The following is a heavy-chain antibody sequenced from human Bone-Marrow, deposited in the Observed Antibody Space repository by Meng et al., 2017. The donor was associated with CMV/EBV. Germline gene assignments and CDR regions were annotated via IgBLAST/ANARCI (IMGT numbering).Heavy chain of an antibody. Sequence: SQTLSLTCAVYGGPFTGYYWNWVRQAPGMGLEWIGEINHSGSSNCNPSLKSRVIISVDTSKNQYSLKLTSVTAADTAVYYCARGGRSGYSAFDYWGQGTLVTVSS. CDR2: INHSGSS. V-gene: IGHV4-34*01. D-gene: IGHD3-3*01. J-gene: IGHJ4*02. CDR1: GGPFTGYY. CDR3: ARGGRSGYSAFDY.